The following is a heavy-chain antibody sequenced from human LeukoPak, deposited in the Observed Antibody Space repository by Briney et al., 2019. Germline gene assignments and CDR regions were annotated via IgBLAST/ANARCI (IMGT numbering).Heavy chain of an antibody. Sequence: PGGSLRLSCAASGFTFSSYAMSWVRQAPGKGLEWVSAISGSGGSTYYADSVKGRFTISRDNSKNTLYLQMNSLRAEDTAVYYCAKDGRYCSSSSCYTIYWGQGTLVTVSS. CDR3: AKDGRYCSSSSCYTIY. CDR1: GFTFSSYA. CDR2: ISGSGGST. V-gene: IGHV3-23*01. D-gene: IGHD2-2*02. J-gene: IGHJ4*02.